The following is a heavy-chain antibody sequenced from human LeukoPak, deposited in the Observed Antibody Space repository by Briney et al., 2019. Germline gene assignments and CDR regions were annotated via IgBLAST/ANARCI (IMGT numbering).Heavy chain of an antibody. CDR1: GFTFDDYA. Sequence: GGSLRLSCAASGFTFDDYAMHWVRQAPGKGLEWVSGISWNSGSIGYADSVKGRFTISRDNAKNSLYLQMNSLRAEDTALYYCAKDLEAVAGCGMDVWGQGTTVTVSS. J-gene: IGHJ6*02. D-gene: IGHD6-19*01. V-gene: IGHV3-9*01. CDR2: ISWNSGSI. CDR3: AKDLEAVAGCGMDV.